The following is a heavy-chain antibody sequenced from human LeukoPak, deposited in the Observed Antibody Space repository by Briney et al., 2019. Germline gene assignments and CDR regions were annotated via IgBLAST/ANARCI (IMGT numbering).Heavy chain of an antibody. J-gene: IGHJ4*01. V-gene: IGHV3-9*01. CDR1: GFTFDDYA. Sequence: GGSLRLSCAASGFTFDDYAMHWVRQAPGKGLEWVSGISWNSGSIGYADSVKGRFTISRDNAKNSLYLQMNSLRAEDTALYYCAKDTYCSGGSCYSYFDYWGQEPWSPSPQ. D-gene: IGHD2-15*01. CDR3: AKDTYCSGGSCYSYFDY. CDR2: ISWNSGSI.